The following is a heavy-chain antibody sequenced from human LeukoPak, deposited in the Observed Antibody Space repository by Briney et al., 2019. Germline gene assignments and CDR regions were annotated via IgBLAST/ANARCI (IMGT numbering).Heavy chain of an antibody. Sequence: KASETRSFTCTVSGGSLSRYYWTWIRQPPGKGLEWIGYISYSGSTNYNPSLKSRVTISVDTSMNQFSLKLSSVTVADTAVYYCARGLKSYDILTAYYTSPYFDYWGQGALVTVSS. CDR1: GGSLSRYY. CDR3: ARGLKSYDILTAYYTSPYFDY. D-gene: IGHD3-9*01. V-gene: IGHV4-59*01. CDR2: ISYSGST. J-gene: IGHJ4*02.